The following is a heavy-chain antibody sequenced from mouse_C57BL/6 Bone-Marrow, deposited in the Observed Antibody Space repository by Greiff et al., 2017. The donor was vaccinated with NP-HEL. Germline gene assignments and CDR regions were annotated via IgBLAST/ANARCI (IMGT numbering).Heavy chain of an antibody. J-gene: IGHJ2*01. D-gene: IGHD1-1*01. CDR2: IHPNSGST. CDR1: GYTFTSYW. Sequence: VQLQQPGAELVKPGASVKLSCKASGYTFTSYWMHWVKQRPGQGLEWIGMIHPNSGSTNYNEKFKSKATLTVDKSSSTAYMQLSSLTSEDSAVYYCARFHYGSSPAYWGQGTTLTVSS. V-gene: IGHV1-64*01. CDR3: ARFHYGSSPAY.